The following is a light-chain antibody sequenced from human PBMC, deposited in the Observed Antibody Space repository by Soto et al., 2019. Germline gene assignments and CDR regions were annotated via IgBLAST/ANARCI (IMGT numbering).Light chain of an antibody. J-gene: IGKJ2*01. CDR1: QSVSSSY. V-gene: IGKV3-20*01. CDR3: QQYGGSPMYT. Sequence: EIVLTHSPGTLSLSPGERATLSCRASQSVSSSYLAWYQQKPGQAPRLLIYGASSRATGIPDRFSGSGSGTDFTLTISRLEPEDFAVYYCQQYGGSPMYTFGQGTKLEIK. CDR2: GAS.